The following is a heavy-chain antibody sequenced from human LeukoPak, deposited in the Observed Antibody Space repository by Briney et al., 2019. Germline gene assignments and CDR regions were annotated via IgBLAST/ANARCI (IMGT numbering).Heavy chain of an antibody. V-gene: IGHV3-23*01. D-gene: IGHD2/OR15-2a*01. Sequence: PGGSLRLSCAASGFTFSSDAMSWVRQAPGKGLEWVSAISGSGGSTYYADSVKGRFTISRDNSKNTLYLQMNSLRAEDTAVYYCAKDLTYYIDSEGPFDYWGQGTLVTVSS. CDR2: ISGSGGST. J-gene: IGHJ4*02. CDR1: GFTFSSDA. CDR3: AKDLTYYIDSEGPFDY.